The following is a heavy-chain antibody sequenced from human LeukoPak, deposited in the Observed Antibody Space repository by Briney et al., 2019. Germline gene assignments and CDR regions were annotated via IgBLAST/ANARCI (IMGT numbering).Heavy chain of an antibody. Sequence: GGSPRLSCAASGFTFSGYGMHWVRQAPGKGLEWVAFIRYDGSNKYYADSVKGRFTISRDNSKNTLYLQMNSLRAEDTAVYYCAKIVVVVPAADYWGQGTLVTVSS. J-gene: IGHJ4*02. CDR2: IRYDGSNK. CDR3: AKIVVVVPAADY. D-gene: IGHD2-2*01. CDR1: GFTFSGYG. V-gene: IGHV3-30*02.